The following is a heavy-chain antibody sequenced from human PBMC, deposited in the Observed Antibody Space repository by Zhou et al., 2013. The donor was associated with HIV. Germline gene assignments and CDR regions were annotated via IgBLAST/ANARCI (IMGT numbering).Heavy chain of an antibody. CDR2: INPTSGGT. CDR1: GNSLSELS. CDR3: ARGGSSGEYFQH. J-gene: IGHJ1*01. D-gene: IGHD1-26*01. V-gene: IGHV1-2*02. Sequence: VQLLQSGAEVKKPGASVKVSCRVSGNSLSELSIHWLRQAPGQGLEWMGWINPTSGGTEYAQKLQGRVTMTRDTSISTAYMELSRLTSDDTAVYYCARGGSSGEYFQHWGQGTLVTVSS.